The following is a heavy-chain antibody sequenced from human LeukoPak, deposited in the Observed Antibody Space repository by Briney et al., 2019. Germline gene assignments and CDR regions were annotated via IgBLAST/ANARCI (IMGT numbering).Heavy chain of an antibody. J-gene: IGHJ6*02. Sequence: GGSLRLSCAASGFTFSSYGMHWVRQAPGKGLEWVAVISYDGSNKYYADSVKGRFTISRDNSKNTLYLQMNSLRAEDTAVYYCASQIMITFGGVIVNGYYGMDVWGQGTTVTVSS. CDR1: GFTFSSYG. CDR2: ISYDGSNK. CDR3: ASQIMITFGGVIVNGYYGMDV. V-gene: IGHV3-30*03. D-gene: IGHD3-16*02.